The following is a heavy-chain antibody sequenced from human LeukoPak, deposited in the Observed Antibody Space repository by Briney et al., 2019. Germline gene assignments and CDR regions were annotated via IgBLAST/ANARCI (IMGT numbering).Heavy chain of an antibody. J-gene: IGHJ3*02. Sequence: PSETLSLTCTVSGGSITSGHWNWIRQPPGKGLEWIGCIYYSGSTYYNPSLKSRVTISVDMSKNQFSLRLTSVTAADTAVYYCARKNDFDIWGQGTLVTVSS. V-gene: IGHV4-59*01. D-gene: IGHD2/OR15-2a*01. CDR3: ARKNDFDI. CDR1: GGSITSGH. CDR2: IYYSGST.